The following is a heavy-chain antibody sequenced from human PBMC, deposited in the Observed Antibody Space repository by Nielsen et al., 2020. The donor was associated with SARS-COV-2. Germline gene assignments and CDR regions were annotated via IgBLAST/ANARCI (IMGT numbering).Heavy chain of an antibody. V-gene: IGHV3-30*04. CDR1: GFTFSSYA. Sequence: GESLKISCAASGFTFSSYAMHWVRQAPGKGLEWVAVISYDGSNKYYADSVKGRFTISRDNSKNTLYLQMNSLRAEDTAVYYCAREASEWELLMSYYYGMDVWGQGTTVTVSS. J-gene: IGHJ6*02. CDR2: ISYDGSNK. CDR3: AREASEWELLMSYYYGMDV. D-gene: IGHD1-26*01.